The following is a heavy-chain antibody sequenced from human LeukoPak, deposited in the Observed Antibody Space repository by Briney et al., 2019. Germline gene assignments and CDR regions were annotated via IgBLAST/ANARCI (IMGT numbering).Heavy chain of an antibody. D-gene: IGHD6-13*01. CDR1: GFTLSSYW. J-gene: IGHJ4*02. CDR3: ARGWIAAGAYYDY. Sequence: GGSLRLSCAASGFTLSSYWMTWVRQAPGKGLEWVANIKRDGSGEHYLDSVEGRFTMSRDNAKNTLYLQMNSLRAEDTAVYYCARGWIAAGAYYDYWGQGTLVTVSS. V-gene: IGHV3-7*02. CDR2: IKRDGSGE.